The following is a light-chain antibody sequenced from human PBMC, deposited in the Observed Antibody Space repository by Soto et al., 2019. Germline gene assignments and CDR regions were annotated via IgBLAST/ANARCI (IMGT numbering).Light chain of an antibody. CDR1: SSDDGDYKY. J-gene: IGLJ2*01. CDR3: SSFTTDSTLVL. Sequence: QSALTQSASVSGSPGQSITISCTGTSSDDGDYKYVSWYQQHPGSAPKLLIYEVTNRPSVVSDRFSGSKSGNTASLTISGLQSEDEADYYCSSFTTDSTLVLFGGGTKLTVL. V-gene: IGLV2-14*01. CDR2: EVT.